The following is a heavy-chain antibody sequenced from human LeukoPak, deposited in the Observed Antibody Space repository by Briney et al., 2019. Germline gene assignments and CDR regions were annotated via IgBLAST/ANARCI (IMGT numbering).Heavy chain of an antibody. Sequence: KTSETLSLTCTVSGASITSSSYCWGWIRQPPGKGLEWIGSICYSGSTYYNASLKSRVTISVETSRTHFSLKLSSVTAADTAVYYCAREIQPWGQGTLVTVSS. CDR1: GASITSSSYC. D-gene: IGHD1-1*01. CDR2: ICYSGST. V-gene: IGHV4-39*02. CDR3: AREIQP. J-gene: IGHJ5*02.